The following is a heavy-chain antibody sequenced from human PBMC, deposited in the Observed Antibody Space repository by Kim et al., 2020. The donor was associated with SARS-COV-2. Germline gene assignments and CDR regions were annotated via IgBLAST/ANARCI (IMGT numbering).Heavy chain of an antibody. CDR1: GYTFSRNG. D-gene: IGHD3-3*02. CDR3: AKQISVASFDY. J-gene: IGHJ4*02. CDR2: ISYDGSNK. V-gene: IGHV3-30*18. Sequence: GGSLRLSCAASGYTFSRNGMHWVRQAPGKGLEWVAVISYDGSNKYYADSVKGRFTISRDNSKNTLYLQMNSLRAEDTAVFYCAKQISVASFDYWGQGTLVTVSS.